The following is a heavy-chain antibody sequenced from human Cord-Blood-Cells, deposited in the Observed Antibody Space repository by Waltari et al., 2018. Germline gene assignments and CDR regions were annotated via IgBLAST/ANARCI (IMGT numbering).Heavy chain of an antibody. D-gene: IGHD1-26*01. J-gene: IGHJ6*02. Sequence: QVQLVQSGAEVKKPGSSVKVSCKASGGTFSSETISWVRQAPGQGLEWMGWIIPIRGIANYAKRLQGRVTVTADQSTSTDYMELRSLRSENTAVYYCARDHPYSGSYNCYYDGVHGWGQETRVTVSS. CDR3: ARDHPYSGSYNCYYDGVHG. CDR1: GGTFSSET. CDR2: IIPIRGIA. V-gene: IGHV1-69*08.